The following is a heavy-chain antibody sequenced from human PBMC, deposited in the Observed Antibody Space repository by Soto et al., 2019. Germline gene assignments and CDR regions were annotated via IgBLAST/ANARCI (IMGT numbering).Heavy chain of an antibody. V-gene: IGHV4-59*08. D-gene: IGHD5-12*01. CDR2: IYYSGST. CDR1: GGSISSYY. J-gene: IGHJ3*02. Sequence: SETLSLTCTVSGGSISSYYWSWIRQPPGKGLEWIGYIYYSGSTNYNPSLKSRVTISVDTSKNQFSLKLSSVTAADTAVYYCARLSGYDLGEAFDIWGQGTMVTVSS. CDR3: ARLSGYDLGEAFDI.